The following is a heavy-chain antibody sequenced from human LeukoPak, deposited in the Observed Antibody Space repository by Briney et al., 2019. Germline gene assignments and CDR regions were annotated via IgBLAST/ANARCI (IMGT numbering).Heavy chain of an antibody. CDR2: IIPIFGTA. CDR3: ARETKGGYSGYDLGSLAFDI. Sequence: ASVKVSCKASGGTFSSYAISWVRQAPGQGLEWMGGIIPIFGTANYAQKFQGRVTITMDESTSTAYMELSSLRSEDTAVYYCARETKGGYSGYDLGSLAFDIWGQGTMVTVSS. D-gene: IGHD5-12*01. CDR1: GGTFSSYA. V-gene: IGHV1-69*05. J-gene: IGHJ3*02.